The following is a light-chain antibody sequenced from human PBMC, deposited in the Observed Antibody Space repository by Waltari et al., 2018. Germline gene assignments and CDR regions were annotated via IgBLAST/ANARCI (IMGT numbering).Light chain of an antibody. Sequence: EIVLTQSPGTLSLSPGERATLSCRASQSVSRSLAWYQQKPGPAPRLLIYAASSRATGIPDRFSGSGSGTDFSLTISRLEPEDFAVYYCQKYGSRPATFGQGTKVEIK. CDR1: QSVSRS. J-gene: IGKJ1*01. V-gene: IGKV3-20*01. CDR3: QKYGSRPAT. CDR2: AAS.